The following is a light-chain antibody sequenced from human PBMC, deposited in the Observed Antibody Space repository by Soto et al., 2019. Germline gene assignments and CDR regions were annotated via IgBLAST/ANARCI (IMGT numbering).Light chain of an antibody. CDR2: GAS. J-gene: IGKJ1*01. V-gene: IGKV3-20*01. CDR3: QQYGSSPTT. Sequence: EIVLTQSPGTLSLSPGERATLSCRASQSVFNNHIGWYQQKPGQAPRRLIFGASFRATGIPDRFSGSGSGTDFTLTIRRLETEDFAVYYCQQYGSSPTTFGQGTKVDIK. CDR1: QSVFNNH.